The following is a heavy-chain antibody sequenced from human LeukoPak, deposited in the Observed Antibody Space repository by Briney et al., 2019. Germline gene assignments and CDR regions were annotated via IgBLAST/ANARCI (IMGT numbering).Heavy chain of an antibody. V-gene: IGHV4-4*07. CDR2: IYTSGRT. J-gene: IGHJ4*02. D-gene: IGHD6-19*01. Sequence: SETLSLTCTVSGDSISSYDWSWIRQPTGKGLEWIGRIYTSGRTNYNPSLKSRVSMSVDTPKNQFSLRLKSVTAADTAVYYCARVSSGWYYFDYWGQGTLVTVSS. CDR1: GDSISSYD. CDR3: ARVSSGWYYFDY.